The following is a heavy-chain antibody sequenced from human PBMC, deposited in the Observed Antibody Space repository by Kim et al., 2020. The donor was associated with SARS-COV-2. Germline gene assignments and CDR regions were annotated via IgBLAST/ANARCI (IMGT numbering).Heavy chain of an antibody. J-gene: IGHJ4*02. Sequence: SETLSLTCTVSGGSVSSGSYYWSWIRQPPGKGLEWIGYIYYSGSTNYNPSLKSRVTISVDTSKNQFSLKLSSVTAADTAVYYCAREVAGVDYWGQGTLVTVSS. CDR2: IYYSGST. V-gene: IGHV4-61*01. CDR3: AREVAGVDY. D-gene: IGHD6-19*01. CDR1: GGSVSSGSYY.